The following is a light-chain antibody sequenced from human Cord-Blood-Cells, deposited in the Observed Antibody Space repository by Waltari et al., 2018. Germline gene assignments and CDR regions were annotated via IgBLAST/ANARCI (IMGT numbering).Light chain of an antibody. J-gene: IGKJ1*01. V-gene: IGKV3-20*01. CDR1: QSVSSSY. Sequence: EIVLTQSPGTLSLSPGERATLSCRASQSVSSSYLAWYQQKPGQAPRLLIYGASSRATGIPDRFSGSWSGTDFTLTISRLEPEDFAVYYCQQYGSLFGQGTKVEIK. CDR2: GAS. CDR3: QQYGSL.